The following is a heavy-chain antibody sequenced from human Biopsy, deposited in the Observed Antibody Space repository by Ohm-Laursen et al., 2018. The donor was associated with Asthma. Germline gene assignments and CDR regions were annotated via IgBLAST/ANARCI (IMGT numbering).Heavy chain of an antibody. V-gene: IGHV4-34*01. J-gene: IGHJ5*02. CDR1: GGSFSGYY. D-gene: IGHD3-3*01. CDR3: ARAASTTVFWSGYSHNWFDP. CDR2: INHSGST. Sequence: TLSLTCAVYGGSFSGYYWSWIRQPPGKGLEWIGEINHSGSTNYNPSLKSRVTMSVDTSKNQLFLNLSSVTAADTAVYYCARAASTTVFWSGYSHNWFDPWGQGTLVTVSS.